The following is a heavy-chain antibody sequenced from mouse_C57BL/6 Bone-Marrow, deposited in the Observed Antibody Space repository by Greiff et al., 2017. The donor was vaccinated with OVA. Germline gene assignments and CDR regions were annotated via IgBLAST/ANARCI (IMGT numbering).Heavy chain of an antibody. CDR1: GFSFTSYA. Sequence: VKLLESGPGLVAPSQSLSITCTVSGFSFTSYAISWVRQPPGKGLEWLGVIWTGGGTNYNSALKSRLSISKDNSKSQVFLKMNSLQTDDTARYYCARRDYGSSYEAYWGQGTLVTVSA. V-gene: IGHV2-9-1*01. CDR3: ARRDYGSSYEAY. D-gene: IGHD1-1*01. CDR2: IWTGGGT. J-gene: IGHJ3*01.